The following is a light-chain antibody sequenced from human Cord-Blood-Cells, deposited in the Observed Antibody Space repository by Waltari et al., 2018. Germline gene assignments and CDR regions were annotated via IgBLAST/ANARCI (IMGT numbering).Light chain of an antibody. CDR2: GAS. Sequence: EIVLTQSPGTLSWSPGERATLSCRASQSVSSSYLAWYQQKPGQAPRLLIYGASSRATGIPDRFSGSGSGTDFTLTISRLEPEDFAVYYCQQYGSLYTFRQGTKLEIK. V-gene: IGKV3-20*01. CDR3: QQYGSLYT. CDR1: QSVSSSY. J-gene: IGKJ2*01.